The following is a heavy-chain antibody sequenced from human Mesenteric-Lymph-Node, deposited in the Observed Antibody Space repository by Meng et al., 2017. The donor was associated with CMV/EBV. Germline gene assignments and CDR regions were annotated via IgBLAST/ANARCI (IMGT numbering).Heavy chain of an antibody. CDR1: GITVSSNY. D-gene: IGHD2-2*02. CDR3: AKDHGYCSSTSCYTFDP. J-gene: IGHJ5*02. V-gene: IGHV3-66*02. CDR2: TYSGGTT. Sequence: GGSLRLSCAASGITVSSNYMSWVRQAPGKGLEWVSLTYSGGTTDYADSVKGRFSVSRDNSKNTLYLQMNSLRAEDTAVYYCAKDHGYCSSTSCYTFDPWGQGTLVTVSS.